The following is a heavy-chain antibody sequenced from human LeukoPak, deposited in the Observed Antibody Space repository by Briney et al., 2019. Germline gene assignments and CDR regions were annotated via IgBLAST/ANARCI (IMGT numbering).Heavy chain of an antibody. D-gene: IGHD6-13*01. J-gene: IGHJ4*02. CDR2: IYYSGST. CDR3: ARLYSSSLGRVFDY. Sequence: SETLSLTCTVSGASISSYYWSWIRQPPGKGLEWIGYIYYSGSTNYNPSLKSRITISVATSKNQFSLNLSSVTAAETAVYYCARLYSSSLGRVFDYWGQGTLVTVSS. V-gene: IGHV4-59*01. CDR1: GASISSYY.